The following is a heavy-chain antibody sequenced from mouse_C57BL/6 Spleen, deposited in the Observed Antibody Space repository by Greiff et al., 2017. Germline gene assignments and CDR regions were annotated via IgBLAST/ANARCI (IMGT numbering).Heavy chain of an antibody. Sequence: VQLQQSGPELVKPGASVKISCKASGYTFTDYYMNWVKQSHGKSLEWIGAINPNNGGTSYTQKFQGMATLAVDKSSSTVYMELRSLTSEDSAVYYCAKNSCSYFAMDCRGQGASVTVAT. CDR3: AKNSCSYFAMDC. J-gene: IGHJ4*01. D-gene: IGHD3-1*01. V-gene: IGHV1-26*01. CDR1: GYTFTDYY. CDR2: INPNNGGT.